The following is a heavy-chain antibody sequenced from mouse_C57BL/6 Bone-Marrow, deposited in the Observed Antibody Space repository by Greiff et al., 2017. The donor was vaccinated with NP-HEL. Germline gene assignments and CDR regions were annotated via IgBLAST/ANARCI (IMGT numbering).Heavy chain of an antibody. CDR3: ARWRYYGSSCDYFDF. CDR1: GYTFTSYW. D-gene: IGHD1-1*01. J-gene: IGHJ2*01. V-gene: IGHV1-69*01. Sequence: QVQLQQPGAELVMPGASVKLSCKASGYTFTSYWMHWVKQRPGQGLEWIGEIDPTDSSTNYNQKFKGKSTLTVDKSSSTAYMQISSLTSEESAVYYCARWRYYGSSCDYFDFWGQGTTLTVSS. CDR2: IDPTDSST.